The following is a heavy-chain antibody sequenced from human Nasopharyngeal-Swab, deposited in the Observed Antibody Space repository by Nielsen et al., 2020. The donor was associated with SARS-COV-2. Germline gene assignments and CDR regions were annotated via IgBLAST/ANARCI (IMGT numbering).Heavy chain of an antibody. V-gene: IGHV3-23*01. CDR3: AKFSIGLGYY. Sequence: GESLKISCAASGFTFSSYAMSWVRQAPGKGLEWVSAISGSGGSTYYADSVKGRFTLSRDNSKNTLYLQMNSLRAEDTAVYYCAKFSIGLGYYWGQGTLVTVSS. CDR2: ISGSGGST. D-gene: IGHD3-16*01. J-gene: IGHJ4*02. CDR1: GFTFSSYA.